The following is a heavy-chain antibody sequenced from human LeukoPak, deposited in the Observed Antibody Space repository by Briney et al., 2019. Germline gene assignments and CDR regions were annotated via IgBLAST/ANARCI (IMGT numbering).Heavy chain of an antibody. CDR2: INPSGGST. D-gene: IGHD3-22*01. CDR3: ARDKNHYYHILAGYYMDV. CDR1: GYTFASYY. J-gene: IGHJ6*03. Sequence: ASVKVSCKASGYTFASYYLHWVRQAPGQGLEWMGIINPSGGSTSYAQRFQGSITMTRDMSTSTVYMELSSLRSEDTAVYYCARDKNHYYHILAGYYMDVWGKGTTVTISS. V-gene: IGHV1-46*01.